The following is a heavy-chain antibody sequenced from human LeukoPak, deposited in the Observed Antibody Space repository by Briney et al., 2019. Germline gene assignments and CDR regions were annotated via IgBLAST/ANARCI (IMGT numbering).Heavy chain of an antibody. J-gene: IGHJ4*02. Sequence: GGSLRLSCAASGFTFSSYGMHRVRQAPGKGLEWVAVIWYGGSNKYYADSVKGRFTISRDNSKNTLYLQMNSLRAEDTAVYYCARGGLATNWGQGTLFTVSS. CDR2: IWYGGSNK. CDR3: ARGGLATN. D-gene: IGHD1-26*01. CDR1: GFTFSSYG. V-gene: IGHV3-33*08.